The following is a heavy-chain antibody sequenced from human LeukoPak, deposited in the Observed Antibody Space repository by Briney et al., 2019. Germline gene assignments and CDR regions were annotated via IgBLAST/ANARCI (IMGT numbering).Heavy chain of an antibody. J-gene: IGHJ4*02. Sequence: PSETLSLTCTVSGGSLSRYYWSWIRQPPGKGLEWIAYIYYSGNTNYNPSLKSRVTISIDTSKNQFSLILSSVTAADTAVYYCARHQRGSCTSTSCYDFDNWGQGTLVTVSS. CDR3: ARHQRGSCTSTSCYDFDN. CDR1: GGSLSRYY. CDR2: IYYSGNT. D-gene: IGHD2-2*01. V-gene: IGHV4-59*08.